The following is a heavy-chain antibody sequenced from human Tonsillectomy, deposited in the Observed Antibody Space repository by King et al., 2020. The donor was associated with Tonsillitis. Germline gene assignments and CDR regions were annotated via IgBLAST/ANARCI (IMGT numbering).Heavy chain of an antibody. CDR2: IGCDGRNK. Sequence: VQLVESGGGVVQPGRSLRLSCAASGFTFSSYGSHLGRPAPGKGLEGGAVIGCDGRNKTYGDSVKGRFTISRDNSKNTLYLQMNSLRVEDTAGYYCAKEEVGFDYWGQGTLVTVSS. CDR3: AKEEVGFDY. V-gene: IGHV3-30*18. CDR1: GFTFSSYG. J-gene: IGHJ4*02.